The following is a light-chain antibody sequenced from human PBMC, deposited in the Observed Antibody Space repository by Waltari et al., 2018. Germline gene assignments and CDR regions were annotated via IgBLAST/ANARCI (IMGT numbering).Light chain of an antibody. J-gene: IGLJ1*01. CDR3: SSYTSSSTWV. V-gene: IGLV2-18*02. CDR2: EVS. CDR1: SSDAGSYNR. Sequence: QSALTQPPSVSGSPGQSVTISCTGPSSDAGSYNRDSWYQQPPDTPPKLIIYEVSELPSGVPDRFSGSKSATTAFLTISGLQAEDEADYFCSSYTSSSTWVFGTGTKVTVL.